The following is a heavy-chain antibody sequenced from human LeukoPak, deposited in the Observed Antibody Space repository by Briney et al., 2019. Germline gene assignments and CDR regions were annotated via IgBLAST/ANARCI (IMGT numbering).Heavy chain of an antibody. V-gene: IGHV3-43*02. CDR2: ISGDGGST. Sequence: PGGSLRLSCAASGFTFDDYAMHWVRQALGKGLEWVSLISGDGGSTYYADSVKGRFTISRDNSKNSLYLQMNSLRTEDTALYYCAKDILPLNYPRGMDVWGQGTTVTVSS. J-gene: IGHJ6*02. CDR3: AKDILPLNYPRGMDV. D-gene: IGHD5-24*01. CDR1: GFTFDDYA.